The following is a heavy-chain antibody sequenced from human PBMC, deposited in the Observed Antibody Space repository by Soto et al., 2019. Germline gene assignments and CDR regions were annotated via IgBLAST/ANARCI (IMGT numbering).Heavy chain of an antibody. CDR2: IYPGDSDT. CDR3: ARHIGDNYYYYYMDV. J-gene: IGHJ6*03. CDR1: GYSFTSYW. Sequence: GESLKISCKGSGYSFTSYWIGWVRQMPGKGLEWMGIIYPGDSDTRYSPSFQGQVTISADKSISTAYLQWSSLKASDTAMYYCARHIGDNYYYYYMDVWGKGTTVTVSS. D-gene: IGHD1-26*01. V-gene: IGHV5-51*01.